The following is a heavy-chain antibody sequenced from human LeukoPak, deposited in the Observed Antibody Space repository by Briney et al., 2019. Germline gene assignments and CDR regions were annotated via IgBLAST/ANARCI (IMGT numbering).Heavy chain of an antibody. Sequence: ASVKVSCKASGYTFTGYYMHWVRQAPGQGPEWMGWINPNSGGTNYAQKFQGRVTMTRDTSISTAYMELSRLRSDDTAVYYCAVGYSSSQDAFDIWGQGTMVTVSS. CDR2: INPNSGGT. CDR1: GYTFTGYY. J-gene: IGHJ3*02. V-gene: IGHV1-2*02. CDR3: AVGYSSSQDAFDI. D-gene: IGHD6-13*01.